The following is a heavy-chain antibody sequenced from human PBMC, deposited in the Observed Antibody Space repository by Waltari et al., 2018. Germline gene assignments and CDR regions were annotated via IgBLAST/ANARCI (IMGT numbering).Heavy chain of an antibody. CDR2: IYYSGST. CDR3: ARAFSSSDFDY. Sequence: QVQLQESGPGLVKPSQTLSLTCTVSGGSISSRDYYWSWIRQPPGKGLEWIGYIYYSGSTSYNPSLKSRVIISLDTSKNQFYLRLTSVTAPDTAVYYCARAFSSSDFDYWGRGTLVTVSS. V-gene: IGHV4-30-4*01. J-gene: IGHJ4*01. D-gene: IGHD6-6*01. CDR1: GGSISSRDYY.